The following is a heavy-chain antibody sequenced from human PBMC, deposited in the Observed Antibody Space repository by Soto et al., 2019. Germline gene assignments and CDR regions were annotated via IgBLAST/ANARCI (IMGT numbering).Heavy chain of an antibody. D-gene: IGHD1-26*01. Sequence: SETLSLTCTVSGGSISSSSYYWGWIRQPPGKGLEWIGSIYYSGSTYYNPPLKSRVTISVDTSKNQFSLKLSSVTAADTAVYYCARLGGSYRSWFDPWGQGTLVTVSS. CDR1: GGSISSSSYY. CDR2: IYYSGST. CDR3: ARLGGSYRSWFDP. J-gene: IGHJ5*02. V-gene: IGHV4-39*01.